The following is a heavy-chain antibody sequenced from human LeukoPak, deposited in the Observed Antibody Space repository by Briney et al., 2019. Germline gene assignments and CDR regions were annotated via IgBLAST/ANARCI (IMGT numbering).Heavy chain of an antibody. V-gene: IGHV4-34*01. Sequence: SETLSLTCDVYGGSFSGYYWSWIRQPPGKGLEWIGEINHSGSTNYNPSLKSRVTISVDTSKNQFTLTLSSVTAADTAVYYCARIGYSSGWYAANFDYWGQGTLVTVSS. J-gene: IGHJ4*02. CDR2: INHSGST. CDR3: ARIGYSSGWYAANFDY. D-gene: IGHD6-19*01. CDR1: GGSFSGYY.